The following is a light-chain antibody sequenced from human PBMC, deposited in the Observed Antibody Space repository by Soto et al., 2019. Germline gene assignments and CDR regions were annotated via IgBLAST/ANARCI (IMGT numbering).Light chain of an antibody. Sequence: EIVLTQSPATLSLSPGEKATLSCRASQSINTYLGWYQQKPGQAPRLLIYDAANRATGVPARFSGSGSGTDFTLTITNLEPEDFAVYYCQHRYNWPRTFGQGTKVDIK. V-gene: IGKV3-11*01. J-gene: IGKJ1*01. CDR2: DAA. CDR3: QHRYNWPRT. CDR1: QSINTY.